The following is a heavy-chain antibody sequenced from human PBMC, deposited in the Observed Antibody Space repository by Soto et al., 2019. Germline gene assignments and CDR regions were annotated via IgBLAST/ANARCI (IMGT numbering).Heavy chain of an antibody. CDR3: VILAHGNIDF. CDR1: GFAFSSNS. V-gene: IGHV3-23*01. Sequence: PGGSLRLSCTASGFAFSSNSMAWVRQAPGKGLDWVSSISDNSDRVFYADSLKGRFTFSRGNSRNQLYLQMNSLRAEDTALYYCVILAHGNIDFWGQGTLVTVSS. D-gene: IGHD1-26*01. CDR2: ISDNSDRV. J-gene: IGHJ4*02.